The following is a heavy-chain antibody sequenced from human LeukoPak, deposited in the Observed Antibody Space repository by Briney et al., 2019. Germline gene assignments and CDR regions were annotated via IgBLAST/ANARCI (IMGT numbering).Heavy chain of an antibody. V-gene: IGHV3-21*01. D-gene: IGHD5-18*01. CDR3: ARVIQLWSTDYYGMDV. CDR2: ISSSSSYI. Sequence: GGSLRLSCAASGFTFSSYSMNWVRQAPGKGLEWVSSISSSSSYIYYADSVKGRFTISRDNAKNSLYLQMNSLRAEDTAVYYCARVIQLWSTDYYGMDVWGRGTTVTVSS. CDR1: GFTFSSYS. J-gene: IGHJ6*02.